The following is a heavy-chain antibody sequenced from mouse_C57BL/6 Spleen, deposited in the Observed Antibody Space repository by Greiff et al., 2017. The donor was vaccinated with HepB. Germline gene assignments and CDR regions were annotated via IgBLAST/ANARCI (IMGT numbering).Heavy chain of an antibody. CDR1: GYSFTSYY. V-gene: IGHV1-66*01. Sequence: QVQLQQSGPELVKPGASVKISCKASGYSFTSYYIHWVKQRPGQGLEWIGWIYPGSGNTKYNEKFKGKATLTADTSSSTAYMQLSSLTSEDSAVYYCAREGTSYSNSYFDYWGQGTTLTVSS. CDR2: IYPGSGNT. J-gene: IGHJ2*01. CDR3: AREGTSYSNSYFDY. D-gene: IGHD2-5*01.